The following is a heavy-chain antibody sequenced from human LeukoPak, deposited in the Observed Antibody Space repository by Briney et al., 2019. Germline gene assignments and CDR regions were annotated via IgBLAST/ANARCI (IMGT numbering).Heavy chain of an antibody. J-gene: IGHJ4*02. D-gene: IGHD4-17*01. Sequence: GGSLRLSCAASGFTFDDYAMPWVRQAPGKGLEWVSGISWNSGSIGYADSVKGRFTISRDNAKNSLYLQMNSLRAEDTALYYCAKDKSPGGYGDYGGFFDYWGQGTLVTVSS. CDR2: ISWNSGSI. CDR1: GFTFDDYA. V-gene: IGHV3-9*01. CDR3: AKDKSPGGYGDYGGFFDY.